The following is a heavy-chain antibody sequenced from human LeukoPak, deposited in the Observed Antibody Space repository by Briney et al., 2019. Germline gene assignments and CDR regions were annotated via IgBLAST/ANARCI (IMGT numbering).Heavy chain of an antibody. CDR1: GFTFTSYG. D-gene: IGHD2-15*01. CDR2: IRYDGSNK. Sequence: GGSLRLSCAASGFTFTSYGMHWVRQAPGKGLEWVGFIRYDGSNKYYGDSVKGRFTISRDNAKNSLYLQMNSLRAEDTALYYCARGDCSGGSCYLSLTTIDYWGQGTLVTVSS. CDR3: ARGDCSGGSCYLSLTTIDY. J-gene: IGHJ4*02. V-gene: IGHV3-30*02.